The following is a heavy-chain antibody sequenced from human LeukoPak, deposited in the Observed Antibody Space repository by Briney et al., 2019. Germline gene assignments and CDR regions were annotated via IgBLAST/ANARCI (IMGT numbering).Heavy chain of an antibody. V-gene: IGHV4-61*02. J-gene: IGHJ4*02. D-gene: IGHD2-21*01. CDR3: ARDGGDWVTYFDY. CDR2: IYTSGST. CDR1: GGSISSDNYY. Sequence: PSDTLSLTCTLSGGSISSDNYYCRWIRQPAGEGLEWIWRIYTSGSTNYNPSLKSRVTISVDTSKNHFSLRLSSVTAADTAVYYCARDGGDWVTYFDYWGQGTLVSVSS.